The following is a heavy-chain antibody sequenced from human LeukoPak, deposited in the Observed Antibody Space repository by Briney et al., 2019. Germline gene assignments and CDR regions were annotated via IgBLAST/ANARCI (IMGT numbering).Heavy chain of an antibody. J-gene: IGHJ3*02. CDR2: INPNSGGT. CDR1: GYTFTGYY. Sequence: ASVKVSCKASGYTFTGYYMHWVRQAPGQGLEWMGRINPNSGGTNYAQKFQGRVTMTRDTSISTAYMELSRLRSDDTAVYYCARDWSSEEYYYDSSDGAFDIWGQGTMVTVSS. CDR3: ARDWSSEEYYYDSSDGAFDI. V-gene: IGHV1-2*06. D-gene: IGHD3-22*01.